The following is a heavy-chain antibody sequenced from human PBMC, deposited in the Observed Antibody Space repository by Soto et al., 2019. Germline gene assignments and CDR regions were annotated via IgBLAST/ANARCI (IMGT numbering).Heavy chain of an antibody. CDR2: ISYDGSNK. J-gene: IGHJ6*02. D-gene: IGHD3-22*01. V-gene: IGHV3-30-3*01. CDR3: ARGGEPFTVIAGPWYHYVMDV. Sequence: SLRLSCAASGFTFSSYAIHWVRQAPGKGLEWVAVISYDGSNKYYADSVKGRFTISRDNSKNTLWLQMNSLRSEDTAVYYCARGGEPFTVIAGPWYHYVMDVWGQGTTVTVSS. CDR1: GFTFSSYA.